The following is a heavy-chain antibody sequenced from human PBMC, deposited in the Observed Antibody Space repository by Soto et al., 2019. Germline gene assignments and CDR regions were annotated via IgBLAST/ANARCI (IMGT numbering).Heavy chain of an antibody. Sequence: PGGSLRLSCVASGLSFSDYAMTWVRQAPGKGLEWVSVISESGGSTHYADSVRGRFTISRDNSENTLYLRMNSLRDDDTAVYFCAKRSPYSTGWYSPIFDYWGQGSLVTVS. CDR2: ISESGGST. V-gene: IGHV3-23*01. J-gene: IGHJ4*02. CDR3: AKRSPYSTGWYSPIFDY. CDR1: GLSFSDYA. D-gene: IGHD2-2*01.